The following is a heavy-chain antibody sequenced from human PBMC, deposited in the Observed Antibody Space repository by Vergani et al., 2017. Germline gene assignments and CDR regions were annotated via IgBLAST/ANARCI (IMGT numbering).Heavy chain of an antibody. CDR3: TTDXRYCGDGSCYWLRDHHYYGMDV. CDR2: IKSTFDPETT. V-gene: IGHV3-15*07. CDR1: GFSFRNAW. D-gene: IGHD2-21*01. J-gene: IGHJ6*02. Sequence: EVQLVESGGGIVKPGGSLRLSCVASGFSFRNAWMNWVRRTPGKGLEWVGRIKSTFDPETTDYAAAVKGRFTISRDDSKNTLFLQMNGLKTEDIGVYYCTTDXRYCGDGSCYWLRDHHYYGMDVWGQGTTVTVSS.